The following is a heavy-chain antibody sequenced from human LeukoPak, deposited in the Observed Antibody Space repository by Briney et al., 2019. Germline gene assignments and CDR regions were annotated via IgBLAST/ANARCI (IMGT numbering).Heavy chain of an antibody. CDR3: ARGYLYYDFWSGWHDY. J-gene: IGHJ4*02. V-gene: IGHV1-18*01. CDR1: GYTFTSYG. Sequence: ASVKVSCKASGYTFTSYGIIWVRQAPGQGLEGRGWISAYNGNTNYAQKLQRTVTMTTDTSTSTAYMELRSLTSDDTSVYYCARGYLYYDFWSGWHDYWAQGTLVTVSS. D-gene: IGHD3-3*01. CDR2: ISAYNGNT.